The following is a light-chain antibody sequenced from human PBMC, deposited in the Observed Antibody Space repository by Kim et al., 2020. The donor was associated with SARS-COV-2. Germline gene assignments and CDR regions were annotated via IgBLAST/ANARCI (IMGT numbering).Light chain of an antibody. V-gene: IGLV2-18*02. J-gene: IGLJ3*02. Sequence: QSALTQPPSVSGSPGQSVTISCTGTSNDVGSFNRVSWYQQPPGTAPKLIIYEVNNRPSGVPDRFSGSKSGNTASLTISGLQAEDEADYYCNSYTSSYTWVFGGGTQLTVL. CDR1: SNDVGSFNR. CDR3: NSYTSSYTWV. CDR2: EVN.